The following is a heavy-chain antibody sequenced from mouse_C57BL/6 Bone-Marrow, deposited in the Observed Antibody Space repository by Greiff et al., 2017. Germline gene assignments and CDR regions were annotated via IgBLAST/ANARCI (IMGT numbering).Heavy chain of an antibody. CDR1: GYTFTSYW. Sequence: VQLQQPGAELVKPGASVKLSCKASGYTFTSYWMQWVKQRPGQGLEWIGEIDPSDSYTNYNQKFKGKATLTVDTSSSTAYMQLSSLTSEDSAVYYCARDDGYYKYWGEGTTLTVAS. J-gene: IGHJ2*01. D-gene: IGHD2-3*01. V-gene: IGHV1-50*01. CDR3: ARDDGYYKY. CDR2: IDPSDSYT.